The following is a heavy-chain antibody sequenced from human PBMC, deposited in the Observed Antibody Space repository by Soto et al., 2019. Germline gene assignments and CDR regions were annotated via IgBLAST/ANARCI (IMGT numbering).Heavy chain of an antibody. Sequence: PGGSLNLPCAVWGFKVLSYWMSWAPQAPGKGLEWVASIKEDGSEIYYLRSVRGRFSISRDSAGNALHLTMNYLSAEDTGVYFCERDIGFDYVNWGQGTLVTVSS. CDR2: IKEDGSEI. CDR1: GFKVLSYW. V-gene: IGHV3-7*01. D-gene: IGHD3-16*01. CDR3: ERDIGFDYVN. J-gene: IGHJ4*02.